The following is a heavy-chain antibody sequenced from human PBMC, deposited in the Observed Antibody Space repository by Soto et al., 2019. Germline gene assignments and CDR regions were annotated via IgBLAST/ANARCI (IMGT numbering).Heavy chain of an antibody. J-gene: IGHJ4*02. Sequence: ASVKVSCKASGYSFTTYFMHWVRQAPGQGLEWMGIINPSGGSTSYAQKFQGRITLTADTSTSTAYMELRSLRSDDTAVYYCARVGLDCSGGSCYYAYYFDYWGQGTLVTVSS. CDR1: GYSFTTYF. D-gene: IGHD2-15*01. CDR2: INPSGGST. V-gene: IGHV1-46*01. CDR3: ARVGLDCSGGSCYYAYYFDY.